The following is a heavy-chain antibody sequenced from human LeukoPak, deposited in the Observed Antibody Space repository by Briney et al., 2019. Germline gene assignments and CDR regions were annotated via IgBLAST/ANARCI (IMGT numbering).Heavy chain of an antibody. CDR2: IHYSGSI. CDR3: ASRSSYYYYMDV. J-gene: IGHJ6*03. Sequence: SQTLSLTCAVSGGSISSGGYSWSWIRQPPGKGLEWIGSIHYSGSIYYNPSLKSRVTISVDTSKNQFSLKLSSVTAADTAVYYCASRSSYYYYMDVWGKGTTVTVSS. CDR1: GGSISSGGYS. V-gene: IGHV4-30-2*03.